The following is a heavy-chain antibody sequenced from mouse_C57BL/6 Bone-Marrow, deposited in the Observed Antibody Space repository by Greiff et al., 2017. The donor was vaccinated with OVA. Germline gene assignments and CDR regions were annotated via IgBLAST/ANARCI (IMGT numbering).Heavy chain of an antibody. CDR2: ISSGGSYT. CDR3: ARHGYYYGGSRYYFDY. V-gene: IGHV5-6*01. D-gene: IGHD1-1*01. CDR1: GFTFSSYG. J-gene: IGHJ2*01. Sequence: EVMLVESGGDLVKPGGSLKLSCAASGFTFSSYGMSWVRQTPDKRLEWVATISSGGSYTYSPDSVKGRFTISRDNAKNTLFLQLSSLKSEDTARYCCARHGYYYGGSRYYFDYWGQGTPLTVSS.